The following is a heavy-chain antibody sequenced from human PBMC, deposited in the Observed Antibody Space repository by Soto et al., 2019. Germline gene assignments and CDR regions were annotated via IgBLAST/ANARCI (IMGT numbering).Heavy chain of an antibody. D-gene: IGHD3-10*01. J-gene: IGHJ6*02. CDR3: ARGTMLRGPGYYYAMDV. Sequence: SETLSLTCTVSGDSISRNGFFWTWIRQHPGKGLEWIGYIYNSGSSYYNPSLKSRVIISVDTSKNHFSLNLTAVTAADTAVYYCARGTMLRGPGYYYAMDVWGQGTTVTSP. V-gene: IGHV4-31*03. CDR1: GDSISRNGFF. CDR2: IYNSGSS.